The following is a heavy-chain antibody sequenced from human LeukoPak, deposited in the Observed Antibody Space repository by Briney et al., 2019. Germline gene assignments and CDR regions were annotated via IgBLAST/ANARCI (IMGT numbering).Heavy chain of an antibody. CDR3: ARVSLGVDP. J-gene: IGHJ5*02. Sequence: SETLSLTCTVSGGSISSSSYYWGWIRQPPGKGLEWIGSIYYSGSTYYNPSLKSRVTISVDTSKNQFSLKLSSVTAADTAVYYCARVSLGVDPWGQGTLVTVSS. D-gene: IGHD5/OR15-5a*01. V-gene: IGHV4-39*07. CDR2: IYYSGST. CDR1: GGSISSSSYY.